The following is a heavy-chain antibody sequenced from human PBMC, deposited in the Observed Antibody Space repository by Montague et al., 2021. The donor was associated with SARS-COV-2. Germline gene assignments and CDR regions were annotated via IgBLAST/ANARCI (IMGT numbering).Heavy chain of an antibody. CDR1: GGSISSYY. V-gene: IGHV4-59*01. Sequence: SETLSLTCTVSGGSISSYYWSWIRQPPGKGLEWIGYIYYSGSTNYNPSLKSRVTISVDTSKNQFSLKLSSVTAADTAVYYCARAIPNPKSLWFGELLYINYFDYWGQGTLVTVSS. CDR3: ARAIPNPKSLWFGELLYINYFDY. D-gene: IGHD3-10*01. CDR2: IYYSGST. J-gene: IGHJ4*02.